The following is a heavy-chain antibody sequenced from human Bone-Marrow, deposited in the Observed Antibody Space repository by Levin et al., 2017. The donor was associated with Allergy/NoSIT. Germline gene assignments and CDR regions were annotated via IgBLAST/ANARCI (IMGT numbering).Heavy chain of an antibody. CDR1: GFTFDDYA. V-gene: IGHV3-9*01. Sequence: SLKISCAASGFTFDDYAMHWVRQAPGKGLEWVSGINWKSDHIGYADSVKGRFTISRDNARNSLYLQMNSLRAEDTALYYCAKEMGASQYGMDVWGQGTTVTVSS. CDR3: AKEMGASQYGMDV. D-gene: IGHD3-16*01. J-gene: IGHJ6*02. CDR2: INWKSDHI.